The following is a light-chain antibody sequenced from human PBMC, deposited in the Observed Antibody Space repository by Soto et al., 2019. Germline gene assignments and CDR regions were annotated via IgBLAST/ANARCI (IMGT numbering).Light chain of an antibody. CDR3: SSYTGSSTLL. CDR1: SNDIGGYNY. V-gene: IGLV2-14*01. Sequence: QSALTQPASVSGSPGQSITFSCTGTSNDIGGYNYVSWYQQHPGKAPKLMIFDVSNRPSGVSYRFSGSKSGNTASLTISGLQAEDEADYYCSSYTGSSTLLFGGGTKLTVL. J-gene: IGLJ2*01. CDR2: DVS.